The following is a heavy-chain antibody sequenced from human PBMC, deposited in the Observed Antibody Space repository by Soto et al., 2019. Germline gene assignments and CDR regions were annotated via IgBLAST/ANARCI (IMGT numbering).Heavy chain of an antibody. CDR1: GDSVSSNSDA. J-gene: IGHJ4*02. V-gene: IGHV6-1*01. Sequence: SQTPSLTCAISGDSVSSNSDAWNWIRQSPSRGLEWLGRTYYRSKWYSDYAVSVKSRITIKPDTSKNQFSLQLNSVTPEDTAMYYCARVVGSSEHDYWGQGTLVTVSS. CDR3: ARVVGSSEHDY. D-gene: IGHD6-13*01. CDR2: TYYRSKWYS.